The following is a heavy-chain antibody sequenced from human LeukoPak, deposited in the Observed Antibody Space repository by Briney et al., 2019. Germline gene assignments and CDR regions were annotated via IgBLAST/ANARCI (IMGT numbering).Heavy chain of an antibody. CDR1: GFTFSSYA. J-gene: IGHJ6*03. V-gene: IGHV3-30*04. Sequence: GGSLRLSCAASGFTFSSYAVHWVRQAPGKGLEWVAVISYDGSNKYYADSVKGRFTISRDNSKNTLYLQMNSLRAEDTAVYYCARSLYSSSSGIWGYYYYMDVWGKGTTVTVSS. CDR3: ARSLYSSSSGIWGYYYYMDV. CDR2: ISYDGSNK. D-gene: IGHD6-6*01.